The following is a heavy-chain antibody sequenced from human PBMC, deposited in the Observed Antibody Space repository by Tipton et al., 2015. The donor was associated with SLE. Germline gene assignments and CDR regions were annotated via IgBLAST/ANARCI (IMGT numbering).Heavy chain of an antibody. CDR1: GGSISSSNSY. CDR2: LHSSGSV. V-gene: IGHV4-61*02. J-gene: IGHJ3*01. Sequence: TLSLTCNVSGGSISSSNSYWNWIRQPAGKGLEWIGRLHSSGSVTYNPSLKSRLTISVDTPKNQFSLRLVSVTAADTAVYFCARDPWGEFSSSRAFDLWGQGTLVIVFS. D-gene: IGHD6-6*01. CDR3: ARDPWGEFSSSRAFDL.